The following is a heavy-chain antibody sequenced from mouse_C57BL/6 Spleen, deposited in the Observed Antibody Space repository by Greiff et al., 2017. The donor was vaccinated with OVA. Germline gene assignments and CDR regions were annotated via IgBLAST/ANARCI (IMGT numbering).Heavy chain of an antibody. CDR3: AKPASMITTAYYAMDY. Sequence: VQLQQSGPGLVAPSQSLSITCTVSGFSLTSYGVSWVRQPPGKGLEWLGVIWGDGSTNYHSAPISRLSISKDNSKSQVFLKLNSLQTDDTATYYCAKPASMITTAYYAMDYWGQGTSVTVSS. CDR2: IWGDGST. V-gene: IGHV2-3*01. CDR1: GFSLTSYG. J-gene: IGHJ4*01. D-gene: IGHD2-4*01.